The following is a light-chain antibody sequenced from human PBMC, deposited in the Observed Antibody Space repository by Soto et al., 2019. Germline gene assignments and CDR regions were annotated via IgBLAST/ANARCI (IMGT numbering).Light chain of an antibody. CDR1: QSVSSSY. Sequence: EIVLTQSPGTLSLSPGERATLSCRASQSVSSSYLAWYQQKPGQAPRLLIYGASSRATGIPDWFSGSGSGTDFTLTISRVEPEDFSVYYCQQYGSTGITFGGGTKVEIK. J-gene: IGKJ4*01. V-gene: IGKV3-20*01. CDR3: QQYGSTGIT. CDR2: GAS.